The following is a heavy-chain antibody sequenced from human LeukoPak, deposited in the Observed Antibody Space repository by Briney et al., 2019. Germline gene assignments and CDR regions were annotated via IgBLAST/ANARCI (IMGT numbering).Heavy chain of an antibody. J-gene: IGHJ4*02. V-gene: IGHV3-21*04. CDR1: GFTFSSYS. Sequence: GGSLRLSCAASGFTFSSYSMNWVRQAPGKGLEWVSSISSSSSYIYYADSVKGRFTISRDNAKNSLYLQMNSLRAEDTAVYYCAKGSMITMIVVVIPDIYFDYWGQGTLVTVSS. CDR3: AKGSMITMIVVVIPDIYFDY. CDR2: ISSSSSYI. D-gene: IGHD3-22*01.